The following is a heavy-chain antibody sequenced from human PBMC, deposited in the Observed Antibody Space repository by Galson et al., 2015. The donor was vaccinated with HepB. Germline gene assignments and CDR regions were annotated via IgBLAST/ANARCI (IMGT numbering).Heavy chain of an antibody. CDR2: ISYDGSNK. V-gene: IGHV3-30*18. Sequence: SLRLSCAASGFTFSSYGMHWVRQAPGKGLEWVAVISYDGSNKYYADSVKGRFTISRDNSKNTLYLQMNSLRAEDTAVYYCVKEFLSITMIVVATGSTGGFDYWGQGTLVTVSS. CDR3: VKEFLSITMIVVATGSTGGFDY. CDR1: GFTFSSYG. D-gene: IGHD3-22*01. J-gene: IGHJ4*02.